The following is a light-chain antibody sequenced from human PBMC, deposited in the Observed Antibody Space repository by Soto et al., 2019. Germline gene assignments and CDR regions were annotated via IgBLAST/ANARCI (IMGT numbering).Light chain of an antibody. CDR1: QSVSSIY. V-gene: IGKV3-20*01. CDR2: GTS. Sequence: EIVLTQSPGTLSLSPGERATLSCRASQSVSSIYLSWYQQKPGQAPRLLLYGTSSRATGIPDSFSGSGSGTDFTLTISKLAPEDVAVYYCQQYGGSPQYTFGQGTNLEIK. J-gene: IGKJ2*01. CDR3: QQYGGSPQYT.